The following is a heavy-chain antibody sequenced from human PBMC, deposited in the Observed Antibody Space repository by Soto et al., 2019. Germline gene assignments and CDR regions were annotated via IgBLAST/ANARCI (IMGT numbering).Heavy chain of an antibody. D-gene: IGHD2-15*01. CDR1: GYTFTNYA. CDR3: ARGPGGPDGPGDY. J-gene: IGHJ4*02. CDR2: INAGNGNT. Sequence: QVQLVQSGAEVKKPGASVKVSCMASGYTFTNYAMHWVRQAPGQRLEWMGWINAGNGNTKYSQKFQGRVTITRDTSASTAYMELSSPRSEDTAVYYCARGPGGPDGPGDYWGQGTLVTVSS. V-gene: IGHV1-3*01.